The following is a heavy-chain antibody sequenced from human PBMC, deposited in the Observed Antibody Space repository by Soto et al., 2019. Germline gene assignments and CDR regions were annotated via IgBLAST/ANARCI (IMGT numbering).Heavy chain of an antibody. CDR2: IIPIFGTA. J-gene: IGHJ1*01. D-gene: IGHD2-15*01. CDR1: GGTFSSYA. V-gene: IGHV1-69*01. Sequence: QVQLVQSGAEVKKPGSSVKVSCKASGGTFSSYAISWVRQAPGQGLEWMGGIIPIFGTANYAQKFQGRVTITADESTSTAYMALSSLRSEDTAVYYCAIGRSLDIVVVVAATSAEYFQHWGQGTLVTVSS. CDR3: AIGRSLDIVVVVAATSAEYFQH.